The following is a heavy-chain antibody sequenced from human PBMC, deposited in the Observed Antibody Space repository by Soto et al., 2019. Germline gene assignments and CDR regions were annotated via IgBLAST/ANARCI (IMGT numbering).Heavy chain of an antibody. Sequence: SLRLSCAASGFTFSSYAMSWVRQAPGKGLEWVSAISGSGGSTYYADSVKGRFTISRDNSKNTLYLQMNSLRAEDTAVYYCAKDRSLRFLEWLGYAFDIWGQGTMVTVSS. CDR1: GFTFSSYA. J-gene: IGHJ3*02. V-gene: IGHV3-23*01. D-gene: IGHD3-3*01. CDR3: AKDRSLRFLEWLGYAFDI. CDR2: ISGSGGST.